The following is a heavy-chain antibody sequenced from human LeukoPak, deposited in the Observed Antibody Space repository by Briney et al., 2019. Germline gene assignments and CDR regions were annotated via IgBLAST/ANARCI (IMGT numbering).Heavy chain of an antibody. CDR1: TFTFSSYG. Sequence: QSGGSLRLSCAASTFTFSSYGMHWVRQAPGKGLEWVAFIRYDGSNKYYADSVKGRFTISRDNSKNTLYLQMNSLRAEDTAVYYCAKDYWEYGDYVPGYWGQGTLVTVSS. V-gene: IGHV3-30*02. D-gene: IGHD4-17*01. J-gene: IGHJ4*02. CDR2: IRYDGSNK. CDR3: AKDYWEYGDYVPGY.